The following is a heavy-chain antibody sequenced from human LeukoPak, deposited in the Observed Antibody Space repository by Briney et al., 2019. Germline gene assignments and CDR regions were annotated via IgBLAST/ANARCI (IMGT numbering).Heavy chain of an antibody. Sequence: SETLSLTCTVSGGSSNNYYWSWIRQPPGKGLEWIAYIYYSGSTNCNPSLKSRVTISIDTSKNQFSLKLSSVTAADTAVYYCARGPTRYYFDYWGQGTPVTVSS. CDR1: GGSSNNYY. CDR3: ARGPTRYYFDY. J-gene: IGHJ4*02. V-gene: IGHV4-59*01. D-gene: IGHD3-9*01. CDR2: IYYSGST.